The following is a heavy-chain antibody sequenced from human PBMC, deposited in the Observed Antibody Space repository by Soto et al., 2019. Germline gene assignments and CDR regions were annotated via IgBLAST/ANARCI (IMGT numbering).Heavy chain of an antibody. CDR3: GRTIKNYDYIWGSYRPARLFDY. CDR2: INHSGST. V-gene: IGHV4-34*01. J-gene: IGHJ4*02. CDR1: GGSFSGYY. Sequence: SETLSLTCAVYGGSFSGYYWSWIHQPPGKGLEWIGEINHSGSTNYNPSLKSRVTISVDTSKNQFSLKLSSVTAADTAVYYCGRTIKNYDYIWGSYRPARLFDYWGQGTLVTVSS. D-gene: IGHD3-16*02.